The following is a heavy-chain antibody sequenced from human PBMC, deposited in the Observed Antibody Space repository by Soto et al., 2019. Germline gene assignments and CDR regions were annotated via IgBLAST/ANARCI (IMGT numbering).Heavy chain of an antibody. J-gene: IGHJ4*02. V-gene: IGHV1-3*01. CDR2: INVGNGNT. CDR3: ATPQDYDSCLDS. D-gene: IGHD3-22*01. Sequence: GASVKVSCKPPGYTFTRYNIHWVRQAPGQRLEWMGWINVGNGNTRYSQKFQGRLTLTRDTPGNTAYLELNSLISEDTAVYYCATPQDYDSCLDSWGQGTLVTVSS. CDR1: GYTFTRYN.